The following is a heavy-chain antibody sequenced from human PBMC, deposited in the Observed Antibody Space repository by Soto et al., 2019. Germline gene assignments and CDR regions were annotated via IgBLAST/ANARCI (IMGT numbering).Heavy chain of an antibody. J-gene: IGHJ5*02. Sequence: SEPLSLACTVSGGTIRSGGYYWSWILQHTGKGLERIVYIYYSGSTYYNPSLKSRFNISVDTSKNQFSLKLSSVTAADTAVYYCARETTGTKCGGAWFDPWGQGTLVTVSS. CDR3: ARETTGTKCGGAWFDP. CDR2: IYYSGST. V-gene: IGHV4-31*03. D-gene: IGHD4-17*01. CDR1: GGTIRSGGYY.